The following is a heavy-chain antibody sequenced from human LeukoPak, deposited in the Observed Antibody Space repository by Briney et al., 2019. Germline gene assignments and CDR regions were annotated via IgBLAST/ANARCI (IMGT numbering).Heavy chain of an antibody. Sequence: ASVKVSCKASGYTFTSYGISWVRQAPGQGLEWMGWISAYNGNTNYAQKLQGRVTITADESTSTAYMELSSLRSEDTAVYYCAREDAPWGQGTLVTVSS. CDR2: ISAYNGNT. D-gene: IGHD5-24*01. CDR3: AREDAP. J-gene: IGHJ5*02. CDR1: GYTFTSYG. V-gene: IGHV1-18*01.